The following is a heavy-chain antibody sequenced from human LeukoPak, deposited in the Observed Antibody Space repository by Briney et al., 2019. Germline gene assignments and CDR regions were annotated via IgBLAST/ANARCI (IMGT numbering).Heavy chain of an antibody. CDR2: IKQDGSEK. D-gene: IGHD3-10*01. Sequence: PGVSLRLSCAASGFTFSSYWMSWVRQAPGKGLEWVANIKQDGSEKYYVDSVKGRFTISRDNAKNSLYLQMNSLRAEDTAVYYCARISRGLYGSGSNYYGMDVWGKGTTVTVSS. CDR1: GFTFSSYW. V-gene: IGHV3-7*03. CDR3: ARISRGLYGSGSNYYGMDV. J-gene: IGHJ6*04.